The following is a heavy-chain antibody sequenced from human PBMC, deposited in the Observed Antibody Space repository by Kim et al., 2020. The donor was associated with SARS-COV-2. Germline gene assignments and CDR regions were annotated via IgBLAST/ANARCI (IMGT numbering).Heavy chain of an antibody. D-gene: IGHD2-15*01. CDR1: GFTFSSYG. J-gene: IGHJ4*02. CDR2: ISYDGSNK. V-gene: IGHV3-30*18. CDR3: AKDRATVVTLFDY. Sequence: GGSLRLSCAASGFTFSSYGMHWVRQAPGKGLEWVAVISYDGSNKYYADSVKGRFTISRDNSKNTLYLQMNSLRAEDTAVYYCAKDRATVVTLFDYWGQGT.